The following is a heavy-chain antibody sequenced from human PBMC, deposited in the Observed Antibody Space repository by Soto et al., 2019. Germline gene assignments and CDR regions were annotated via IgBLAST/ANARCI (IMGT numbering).Heavy chain of an antibody. V-gene: IGHV3-23*01. Sequence: GGSLRLSCVASGFSFSSHAMSWVRQAPGKGLEWVAAVRSSDGTTYYADSVKGRFTISRDNSKETVYLQMNSLGVEDTAVFYCAKSLYYDSSGYPDAFDIWGPGTMVTVSS. D-gene: IGHD3-22*01. CDR1: GFSFSSHA. CDR2: VRSSDGTT. J-gene: IGHJ3*02. CDR3: AKSLYYDSSGYPDAFDI.